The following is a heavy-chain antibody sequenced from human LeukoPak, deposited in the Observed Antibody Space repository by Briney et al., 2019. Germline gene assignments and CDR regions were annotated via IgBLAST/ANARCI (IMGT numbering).Heavy chain of an antibody. CDR3: AKGREQWLFKPPYYGMDV. CDR2: ISWNSGSI. Sequence: PGRSLRLSCAASGFTFDDYAMHWVRQAPGKGLEWVSGISWNSGSIGYADSVKGRFTISRDNAKNSLYLQMNSLRAEDTALYYCAKGREQWLFKPPYYGMDVWGQGTTVTVSS. D-gene: IGHD6-19*01. J-gene: IGHJ6*02. V-gene: IGHV3-9*01. CDR1: GFTFDDYA.